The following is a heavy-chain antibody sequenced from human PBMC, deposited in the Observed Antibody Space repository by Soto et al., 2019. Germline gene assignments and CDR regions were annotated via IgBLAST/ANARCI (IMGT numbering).Heavy chain of an antibody. D-gene: IGHD2-21*02. CDR1: GFTFDDYA. Sequence: PGGSLTLSCAASGFTFDDYAMHWVRQAPGKGLEWVSGISWNSGSIGYADSVKGRFTISRDNAKNSLYLQMNSLRAEDTALYYCAKGVAPYCGGDCYLQHWGQGTLVTVSS. CDR3: AKGVAPYCGGDCYLQH. V-gene: IGHV3-9*01. CDR2: ISWNSGSI. J-gene: IGHJ1*01.